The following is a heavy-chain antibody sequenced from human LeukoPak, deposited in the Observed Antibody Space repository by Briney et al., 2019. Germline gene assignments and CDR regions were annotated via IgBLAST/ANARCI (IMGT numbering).Heavy chain of an antibody. V-gene: IGHV3-33*01. D-gene: IGHD4-17*01. Sequence: GGSLRLSCAASGFTFSSYGMHWVRQALGKGLEWVAVIWYDGSNKYYADSVKGRFTISRDNSKNTLYLQMNSLRAEDTAVYYCARAGRDDYGDYFDYWGQGTLVTVSS. CDR1: GFTFSSYG. CDR2: IWYDGSNK. CDR3: ARAGRDDYGDYFDY. J-gene: IGHJ4*02.